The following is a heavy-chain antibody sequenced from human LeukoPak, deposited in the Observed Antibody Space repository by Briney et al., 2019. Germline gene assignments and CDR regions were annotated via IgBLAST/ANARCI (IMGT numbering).Heavy chain of an antibody. CDR2: IFRPGST. CDR3: ARGNMLSDFFDF. Sequence: SETLSLTCAVYGGSLSGYYWTWIRQPAGKGLEWIGRIFRPGSTNYNPSLKSRVTISEDTSQNQFSLHLSSVTAADTAVYYCARGNMLSDFFDFWGQGTVVTVSS. J-gene: IGHJ3*01. V-gene: IGHV4-59*10. CDR1: GGSLSGYY. D-gene: IGHD2/OR15-2a*01.